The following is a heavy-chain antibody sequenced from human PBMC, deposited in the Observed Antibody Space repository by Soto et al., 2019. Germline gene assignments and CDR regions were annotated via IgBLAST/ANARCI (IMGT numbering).Heavy chain of an antibody. J-gene: IGHJ6*02. CDR3: AKDVVVGATTGLGDYYYYYGMDV. V-gene: IGHV3-30*18. CDR1: GFTFSGYG. D-gene: IGHD1-26*01. CDR2: ISYDGSNK. Sequence: GGSLRLSPAASGFTFSGYGMHWVRQSPGKGLEWVAVISYDGSNKYYADSVKGRFTISRDNSKNTLYLQMNSLRAEDTAVYYCAKDVVVGATTGLGDYYYYYGMDVWGQGTTVTVSS.